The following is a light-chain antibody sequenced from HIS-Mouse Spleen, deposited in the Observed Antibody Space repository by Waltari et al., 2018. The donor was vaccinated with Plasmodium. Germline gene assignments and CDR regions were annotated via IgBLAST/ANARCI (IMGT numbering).Light chain of an antibody. CDR2: GAS. CDR1: QSVSSSY. Sequence: EIVLTQSPGTLSLSPGERATLSCRASQSVSSSYLAWYQQKPGQAPRLPIYGASSRATGIPDRFSGSGSGTDFTLTISRLEPEDFAVYYCQQYGSSPQITFGGGTK. J-gene: IGKJ4*01. CDR3: QQYGSSPQIT. V-gene: IGKV3-20*01.